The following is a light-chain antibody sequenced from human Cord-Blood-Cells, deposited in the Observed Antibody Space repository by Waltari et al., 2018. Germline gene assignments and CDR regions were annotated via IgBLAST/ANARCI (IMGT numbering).Light chain of an antibody. J-gene: IGKJ2*01. CDR3: QQYDSSPPYT. CDR1: QSVSSSY. CDR2: GAS. V-gene: IGKV3-20*01. Sequence: EIVLTHSPGTLSLSPAERATLSCRASQSVSSSYLAWYQQKPGQAPRLLIYGASSRATGIPDRFSGSGSGTDFTLTISRLEPEDFAVYYCQQYDSSPPYTFGQGTKLEIK.